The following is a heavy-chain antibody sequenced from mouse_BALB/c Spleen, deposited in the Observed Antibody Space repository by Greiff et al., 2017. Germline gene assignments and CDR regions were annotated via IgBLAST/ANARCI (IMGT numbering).Heavy chain of an antibody. Sequence: DVKLQESGPGLVKPSQSLSLTCTVTGYSITSDYAWHWIRQFPGNILEWMGYISYSGSTNYNPSLKSRISITRDTSKNQFFLQLNSVTTEDTATYYCTRRTARRPWFADWGQGTMVTVSA. V-gene: IGHV3-2*02. CDR2: ISYSGST. CDR3: TRRTARRPWFAD. CDR1: GYSITSDYA. D-gene: IGHD3-3*01. J-gene: IGHJ3*01.